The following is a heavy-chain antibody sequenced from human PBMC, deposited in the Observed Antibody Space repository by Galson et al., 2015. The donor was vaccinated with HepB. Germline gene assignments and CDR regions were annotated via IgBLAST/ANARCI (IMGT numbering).Heavy chain of an antibody. CDR3: AKGGTRVRGSPNY. CDR1: GFSVSSHA. D-gene: IGHD3-10*01. CDR2: IGGSGGGT. Sequence: SLRLSCAASGFSVSSHAMSWVRQSPGKGLEWVSAIGGSGGGTSYADSVKGQFTISRDNSESTLNLQMNSLRAEDTAVYYCAKGGTRVRGSPNYWGQGTLVTVSS. J-gene: IGHJ4*02. V-gene: IGHV3-23*01.